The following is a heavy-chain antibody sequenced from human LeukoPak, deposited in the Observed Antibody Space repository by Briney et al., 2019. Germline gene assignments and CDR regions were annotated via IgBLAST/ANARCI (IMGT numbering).Heavy chain of an antibody. CDR3: ARHGQPRYDSSGYLDY. D-gene: IGHD3-22*01. J-gene: IGHJ4*02. CDR1: GGSIRRSNYY. Sequence: PSETLSLTCTVSGGSIRRSNYYWGWIRQPPGKGLEWIASKYYSGSTYYNPSLKSRVTISVDTSKNQFSLKLSSVTAADTAVYYCARHGQPRYDSSGYLDYWGQGTLVTVSS. V-gene: IGHV4-39*01. CDR2: KYYSGST.